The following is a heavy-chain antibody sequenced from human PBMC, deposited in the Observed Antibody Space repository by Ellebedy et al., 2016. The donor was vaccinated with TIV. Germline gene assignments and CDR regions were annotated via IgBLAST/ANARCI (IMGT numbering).Heavy chain of an antibody. J-gene: IGHJ4*02. CDR1: GGSFSGYY. V-gene: IGHV4-34*01. Sequence: MPSETLSLTCAVYGGSFSGYYWSWIRQPPGKGLEWIGEINHSGSTNYNPSLKSRVTVSVGTSKNQFSLKLSSVTAADTAVYYCARCPGDTAMVTCYFDYWGQGTLVTVSS. CDR2: INHSGST. D-gene: IGHD5-18*01. CDR3: ARCPGDTAMVTCYFDY.